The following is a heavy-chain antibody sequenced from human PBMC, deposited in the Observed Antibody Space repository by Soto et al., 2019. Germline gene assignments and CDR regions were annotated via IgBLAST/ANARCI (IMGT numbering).Heavy chain of an antibody. CDR3: AKGGAIVAAGTRVYLYNAMDV. V-gene: IGHV1-2*02. Sequence: ASVKVSCKASGYTFTRYYVHWVRQAPGQGLDWTGWNNPHSGDTYLAQRFQGRVTMNRDTSIGTAYMELRVLTSDDTAESYCAKGGAIVAAGTRVYLYNAMDVWGQGTTVTSP. J-gene: IGHJ6*02. CDR1: GYTFTRYY. CDR2: NNPHSGDT. D-gene: IGHD1-26*01.